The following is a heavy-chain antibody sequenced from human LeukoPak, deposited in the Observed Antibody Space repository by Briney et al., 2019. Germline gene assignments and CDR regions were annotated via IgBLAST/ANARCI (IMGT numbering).Heavy chain of an antibody. Sequence: PGGSLRLSCAASGFTFSSYAMHWVRQAPGKGLEWVAVISYDGSNKYYADSVKGRFTISRDNSKNTLYLQMNSLRAEDTAVYCCAKPYFLLRYFAADYWGQGTLVTVSS. CDR1: GFTFSSYA. CDR3: AKPYFLLRYFAADY. J-gene: IGHJ4*02. V-gene: IGHV3-30-3*02. CDR2: ISYDGSNK. D-gene: IGHD3-9*01.